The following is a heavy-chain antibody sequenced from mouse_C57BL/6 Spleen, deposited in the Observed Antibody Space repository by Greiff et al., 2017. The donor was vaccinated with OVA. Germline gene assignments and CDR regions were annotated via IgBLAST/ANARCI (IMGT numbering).Heavy chain of an antibody. CDR1: GYTFTSYG. D-gene: IGHD2-2*01. V-gene: IGHV1-81*01. CDR3: AREGGLYGYYFDY. J-gene: IGHJ2*01. Sequence: VKLVESGAELARPGASVKLSCKASGYTFTSYGISWVKQRTGQGLEWIGEIYPRSGNTYYNEKFKGKATLTADKSSSTAYMELRSLTSEDSAVYFCAREGGLYGYYFDYWGRGTTLTVSS. CDR2: IYPRSGNT.